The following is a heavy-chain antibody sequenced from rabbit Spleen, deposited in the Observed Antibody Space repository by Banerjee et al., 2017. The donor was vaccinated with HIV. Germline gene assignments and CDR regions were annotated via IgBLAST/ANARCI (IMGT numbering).Heavy chain of an antibody. D-gene: IGHD8-1*01. Sequence: QSLEESGGDLVKPGAALTLTCTASGFSFSGYWICWVRQAPGKGLEWIACIYGGTSGRAYYASWAKGRFTISKTSSTTVTLQRTSLTAADTATYFCARDGAGGSYFALWGPGTLVTVS. J-gene: IGHJ4*01. CDR2: IYGGTSGRA. CDR1: GFSFSGYW. CDR3: ARDGAGGSYFAL. V-gene: IGHV1S40*01.